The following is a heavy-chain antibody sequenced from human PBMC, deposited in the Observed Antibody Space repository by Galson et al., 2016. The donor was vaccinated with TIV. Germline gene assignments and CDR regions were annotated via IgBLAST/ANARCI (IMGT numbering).Heavy chain of an antibody. CDR3: ASFNTKDAFDS. CDR1: GFNFDVRW. J-gene: IGHJ4*02. V-gene: IGHV3-15*01. Sequence: SLRLSCAASGFNFDVRWMSWLRQVPGKELEWVGRIRSGSGAGTTEYAATVKGSFTISRDDSKDTLYLQMNNLKIEDTAVYYCASFNTKDAFDSWGQGTLVIVSS. CDR2: IRSGSGAGTT. D-gene: IGHD2/OR15-2a*01.